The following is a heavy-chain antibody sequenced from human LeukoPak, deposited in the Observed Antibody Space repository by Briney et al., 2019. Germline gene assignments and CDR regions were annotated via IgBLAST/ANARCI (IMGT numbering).Heavy chain of an antibody. CDR3: ARHYGP. V-gene: IGHV4-34*01. D-gene: IGHD3-16*01. CDR1: GGSFSGYY. CDR2: IYDSGST. Sequence: SETLSLTCVVYGGSFSGYYWSWIRQPPGKGLEWIGSIYDSGSTYYNPSLKSRVTISVGTSKNQFSLKLNSVTAADTAVYYCARHYGPWGQGTLVTVSS. J-gene: IGHJ5*02.